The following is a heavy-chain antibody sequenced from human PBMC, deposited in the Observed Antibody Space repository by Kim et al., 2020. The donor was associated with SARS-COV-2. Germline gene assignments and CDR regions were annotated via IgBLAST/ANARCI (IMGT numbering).Heavy chain of an antibody. D-gene: IGHD1-26*01. CDR1: GGSISSGDYF. CDR3: ARHRGSASYYGSSPLYLDN. V-gene: IGHV4-31*03. J-gene: IGHJ4*02. CDR2: IYYSGST. Sequence: SETLSLTCTVSGGSISSGDYFWSWIRQQGKGLEWIGHIYYSGSTSYNPSLKSRLTISVDTSKNLFSLKLTSVTAADTAVYYCARHRGSASYYGSSPLYLDNWGQGTLVTVSS.